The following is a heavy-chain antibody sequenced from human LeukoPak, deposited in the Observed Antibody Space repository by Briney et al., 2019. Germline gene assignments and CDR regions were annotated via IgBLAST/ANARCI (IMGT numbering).Heavy chain of an antibody. CDR3: ARDPVQLERAGYFDY. J-gene: IGHJ4*02. Sequence: NLQGRVTMTTDTPTSTAYMELRSLRSDDTAVYYCARDPVQLERAGYFDYWGQGTLVTVSS. D-gene: IGHD1-1*01. V-gene: IGHV1-18*01.